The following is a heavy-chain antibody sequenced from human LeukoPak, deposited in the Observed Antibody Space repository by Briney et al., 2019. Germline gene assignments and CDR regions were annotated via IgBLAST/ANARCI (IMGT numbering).Heavy chain of an antibody. CDR2: ISGSGGST. Sequence: GGSLRLSCAASGFTFSSYAMSWVRQAPGKGLEWVSAISGSGGSTYYADSVKGRFTISRDNSKNTLYLQMNSLRAEDTAVYYCAKDHKLRQQLVLRGYYYYGMDVWGQGTTVTVSS. J-gene: IGHJ6*02. CDR3: AKDHKLRQQLVLRGYYYYGMDV. D-gene: IGHD6-13*01. V-gene: IGHV3-23*01. CDR1: GFTFSSYA.